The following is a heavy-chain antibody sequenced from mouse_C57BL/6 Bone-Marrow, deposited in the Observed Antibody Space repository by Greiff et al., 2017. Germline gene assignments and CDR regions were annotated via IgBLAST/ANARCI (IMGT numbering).Heavy chain of an antibody. J-gene: IGHJ3*01. Sequence: QVQLQQSGAELVRPGASVTLSCKASGYTFTDYEMHWVKQTPVHGLEWIGAIDPETGGTAYNQKFKGKAILTADKSSSTAYMELRSLTSEDSAVYYCTRHYDGPWFAYWGQGTLVTVSA. CDR3: TRHYDGPWFAY. CDR1: GYTFTDYE. V-gene: IGHV1-15*01. D-gene: IGHD1-1*01. CDR2: IDPETGGT.